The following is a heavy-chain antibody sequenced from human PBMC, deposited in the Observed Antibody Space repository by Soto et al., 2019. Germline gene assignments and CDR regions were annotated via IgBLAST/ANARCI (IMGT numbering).Heavy chain of an antibody. D-gene: IGHD2-2*02. Sequence: PGGSLRLSCAASGFTFSSYAMSWVRQAPGKGLEWVSAISGSGGSTYYADSVKGRFTISRDNSKNTLYLQMNSLRAEDTAVYYCAKVAIRYCSSTSCYKGWDYWGQGTLVTVSS. J-gene: IGHJ4*02. CDR3: AKVAIRYCSSTSCYKGWDY. V-gene: IGHV3-23*01. CDR2: ISGSGGST. CDR1: GFTFSSYA.